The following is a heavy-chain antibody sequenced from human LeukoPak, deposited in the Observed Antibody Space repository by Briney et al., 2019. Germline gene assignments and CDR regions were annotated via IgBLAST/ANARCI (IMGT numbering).Heavy chain of an antibody. CDR2: IITDGSNK. D-gene: IGHD1-14*01. J-gene: IGHJ5*02. V-gene: IGHV3-30*02. Sequence: PGGSPRLSCAASGFSFSKYGMHWVRQAPGKGLDWVAFIITDGSNKYYADSVKGRFTISRDNSKNTLYLQMNSLRAEDTAVYYCATDNNVNPNWFDPWGQGTLVTVSS. CDR3: ATDNNVNPNWFDP. CDR1: GFSFSKYG.